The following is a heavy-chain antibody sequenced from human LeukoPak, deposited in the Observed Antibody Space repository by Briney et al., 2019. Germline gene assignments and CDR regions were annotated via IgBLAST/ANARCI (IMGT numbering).Heavy chain of an antibody. D-gene: IGHD2-15*01. CDR3: ARVSLSGYCSGASCYFDY. J-gene: IGHJ4*01. CDR2: IHYSGST. Sequence: SETLSLTCTVSGDSIRSHYWSWIRQPPGKGLECIGVIHYSGSTNYNPSVKSRVTISVDTPKNQFSLKLNSVTAADTAVYFCARVSLSGYCSGASCYFDYWGHGTLVTVSS. CDR1: GDSIRSHY. V-gene: IGHV4-59*11.